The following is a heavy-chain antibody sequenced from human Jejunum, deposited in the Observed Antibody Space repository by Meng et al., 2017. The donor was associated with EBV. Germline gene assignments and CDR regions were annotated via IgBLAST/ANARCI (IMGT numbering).Heavy chain of an antibody. D-gene: IGHD6-13*01. CDR3: ARAVGAAGSMVNFDY. Sequence: VQLGPSGAEVKKPGASVKVYCKASGYTFTSNDINWVRQATGQGLEWIGWMNPSSDDTGFAQKFQGRVTVTRDNSINTAYMELSSLTSDDTAVYYCARAVGAAGSMVNFDYWGQGTLVTVSS. CDR1: GYTFTSND. V-gene: IGHV1-8*01. J-gene: IGHJ4*02. CDR2: MNPSSDDT.